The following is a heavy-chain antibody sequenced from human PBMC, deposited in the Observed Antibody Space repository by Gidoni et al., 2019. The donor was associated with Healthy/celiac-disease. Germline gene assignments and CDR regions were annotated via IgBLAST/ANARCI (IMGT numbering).Heavy chain of an antibody. V-gene: IGHV3-11*01. CDR3: ARDEKQQLADEYYYYYGMDV. CDR2: ISSSGSTI. CDR1: GFTFGDYY. Sequence: QVQLVESGGGLVKPGGSLRLSGAASGFTFGDYYMSWIRPAPGKGLELVSYISSSGSTIYYADSVKGRFTISRDNAKNSLYLQMNSLRAEDTAVYYCARDEKQQLADEYYYYYGMDVWGQGTTVTVSS. D-gene: IGHD6-13*01. J-gene: IGHJ6*02.